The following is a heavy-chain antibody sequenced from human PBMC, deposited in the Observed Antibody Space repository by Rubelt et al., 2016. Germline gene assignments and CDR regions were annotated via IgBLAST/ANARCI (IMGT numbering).Heavy chain of an antibody. CDR2: ISGSSGST. J-gene: IGHJ4*02. CDR3: AKDMGGSYYAGHY. Sequence: EVQLLESGGGLVQPGGSLRLSCAASGFTFSAYAMTWVRQAPGKGLEWVSHISGSSGSTYYADSVKGRFTISRDNSRNPLDWQMNSRGAEDTAVYYCAKDMGGSYYAGHYWGQGTLVTVSS. D-gene: IGHD1-26*01. V-gene: IGHV3-23*01. CDR1: GFTFSAYA.